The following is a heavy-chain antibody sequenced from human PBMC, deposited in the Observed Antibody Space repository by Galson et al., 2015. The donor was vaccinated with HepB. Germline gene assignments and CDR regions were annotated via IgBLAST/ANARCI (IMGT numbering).Heavy chain of an antibody. CDR3: AREGARGYYYYMDV. CDR2: IWYDGSNK. J-gene: IGHJ6*03. CDR1: GFTFSSYG. V-gene: IGHV3-33*01. Sequence: SLRLSCAASGFTFSSYGMHWVRQAPGKGLEWVAVIWYDGSNKYYADSVKGRFTISRDNSKNTLYLQMNSLRAEDTAVYYCAREGARGYYYYMDVWGKGTTVTVSS. D-gene: IGHD3-16*01.